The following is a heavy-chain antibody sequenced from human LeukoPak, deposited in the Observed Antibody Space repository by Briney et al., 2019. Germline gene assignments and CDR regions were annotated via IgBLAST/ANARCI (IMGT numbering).Heavy chain of an antibody. Sequence: GGSLRLSCAASGFTFTSCWMSWVRQAPGKGREGVANINQDGGEKYYVDSVKGRFTISRDNAKNSLYLQMKSLRAEDTAVYYCARDSRASYKDAFDIWGQGTMVTVSS. D-gene: IGHD1-14*01. CDR2: INQDGGEK. CDR1: GFTFTSCW. V-gene: IGHV3-7*05. J-gene: IGHJ3*02. CDR3: ARDSRASYKDAFDI.